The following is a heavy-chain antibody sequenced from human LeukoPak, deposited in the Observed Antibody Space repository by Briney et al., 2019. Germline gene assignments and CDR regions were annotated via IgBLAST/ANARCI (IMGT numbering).Heavy chain of an antibody. CDR3: ARVKGGSSLDAFDI. Sequence: SETLSLTCTVSGGSISSSSYYWGWIRQPPGKGLEWIGSIYYSGSTYYNPSLKSRVTISVDTSKNQFSLKLSSVTAADTAVYYCARVKGGSSLDAFDIWGKGQWSPSLQ. V-gene: IGHV4-39*01. CDR2: IYYSGST. D-gene: IGHD6-6*01. CDR1: GGSISSSSYY. J-gene: IGHJ3*02.